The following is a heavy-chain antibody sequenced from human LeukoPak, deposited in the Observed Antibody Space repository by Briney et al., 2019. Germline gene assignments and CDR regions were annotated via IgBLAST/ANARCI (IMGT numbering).Heavy chain of an antibody. CDR3: ARERGRGRDSPWFDY. Sequence: PGGSLRLSCAASGFIFSGDYMSWVRQAPGKGLEWVPVIYSDGSTYYADSVKGRFTISRDNSKNTLDLQMTGLRAEDTAVYYCARERGRGRDSPWFDYWGQGTLVTVSS. CDR2: IYSDGST. CDR1: GFIFSGDY. D-gene: IGHD1-26*01. J-gene: IGHJ4*02. V-gene: IGHV3-53*01.